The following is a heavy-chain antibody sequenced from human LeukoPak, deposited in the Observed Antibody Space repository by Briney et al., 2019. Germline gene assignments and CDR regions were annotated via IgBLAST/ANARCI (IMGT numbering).Heavy chain of an antibody. J-gene: IGHJ4*01. CDR1: GFTFSSYA. D-gene: IGHD1-14*01. CDR3: ARDRRPGNYFDY. Sequence: GGSLRHSCAASGFTFSSYAMHWVRQAPGKGLEWVAVISYDGSNKYYADSVKGRFTISRDNSKNTLYLQMNSLRAEDTAVYYCARDRRPGNYFDYWGHGTLVTVSS. CDR2: ISYDGSNK. V-gene: IGHV3-30*04.